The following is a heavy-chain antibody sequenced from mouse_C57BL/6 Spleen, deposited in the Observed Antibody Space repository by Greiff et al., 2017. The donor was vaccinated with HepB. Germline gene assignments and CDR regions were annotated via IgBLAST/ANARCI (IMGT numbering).Heavy chain of an antibody. CDR1: GYTFTDYY. D-gene: IGHD2-5*01. V-gene: IGHV1-19*01. CDR3: ARSYYSNYVKYFDY. CDR2: INPYNGGT. J-gene: IGHJ2*01. Sequence: VQLKQSGPVLVKPGASVKMSCKASGYTFTDYYMNWVKQSHGKSLEWIGVINPYNGGTSYNQKFKGKATLTVDKSSSTAYMELNSLTSEDSAVYYCARSYYSNYVKYFDYWGQGTTLTVSS.